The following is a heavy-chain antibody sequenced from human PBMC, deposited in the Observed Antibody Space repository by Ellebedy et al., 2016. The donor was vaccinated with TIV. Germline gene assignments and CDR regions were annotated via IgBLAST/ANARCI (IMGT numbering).Heavy chain of an antibody. D-gene: IGHD2-15*01. J-gene: IGHJ6*02. V-gene: IGHV4-59*01. CDR3: ARALSGGCSGGRCYPGGMDV. CDR1: GGSISSYY. CDR2: IYYSGSP. Sequence: MPSETLSLTCTVSGGSISSYYWSWIRQPAGKGLEWIGYIYYSGSPNYNPSLKSRVTISVDTSKNQFSLKLSSVTAADTAVYSCARALSGGCSGGRCYPGGMDVWGQGTTVTVSS.